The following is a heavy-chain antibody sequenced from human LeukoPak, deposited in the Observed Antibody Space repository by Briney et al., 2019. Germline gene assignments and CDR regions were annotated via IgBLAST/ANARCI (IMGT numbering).Heavy chain of an antibody. V-gene: IGHV4-59*08. J-gene: IGHJ4*02. CDR1: GGSISSYY. Sequence: KPSGTLSLTCTVSGGSISSYYWSWIRQPPGKGLEWIGYIYYSGSTSYNPSLKSRVTISVDTSKNKFSLKLSSVTAADTAVYYCARQGRDYGDFDYWGQGTLVTVSS. CDR3: ARQGRDYGDFDY. D-gene: IGHD4-17*01. CDR2: IYYSGST.